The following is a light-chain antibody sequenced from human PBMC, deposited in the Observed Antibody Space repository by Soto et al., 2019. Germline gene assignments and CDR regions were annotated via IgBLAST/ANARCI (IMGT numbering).Light chain of an antibody. CDR3: QQYGSSWT. Sequence: EIVLTQSPGTLSLSPGERATLSCRASQSVSSTYLAWYQQKPGQAPRLLIYGASSRATGIPDRFSGSGSGTDFILTISRLEPEDFEMYDCQQYGSSWTFGQGTKVEIK. CDR1: QSVSSTY. V-gene: IGKV3-20*01. CDR2: GAS. J-gene: IGKJ1*01.